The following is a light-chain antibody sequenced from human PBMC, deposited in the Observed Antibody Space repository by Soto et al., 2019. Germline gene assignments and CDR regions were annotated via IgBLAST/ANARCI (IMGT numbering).Light chain of an antibody. CDR2: DVN. CDR1: SNDVGNYNY. J-gene: IGLJ3*02. CDR3: CSYAGSYLWL. Sequence: QSALTQPRSVSGSPGQSVAISCTGTSNDVGNYNYVSWYQQYPDKAPKLLIYDVNKRPSGVPGRFSGSKSGDTASLTVSGLQAEVEAFYYCCSYAGSYLWLFGGGTKLTVL. V-gene: IGLV2-11*01.